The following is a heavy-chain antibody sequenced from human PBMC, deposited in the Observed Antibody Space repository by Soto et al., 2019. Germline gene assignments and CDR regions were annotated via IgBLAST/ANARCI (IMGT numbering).Heavy chain of an antibody. V-gene: IGHV4-30-4*01. CDR3: ARGRQLLFNWFDP. Sequence: SETLSLTCTVSGGSISSGDYYWSWIRQPPGKGLEWIGYIYYSGSTYYNPSLKSRVTISVDTSKDQFSLKLSSVTAADTAVYYCARGRQLLFNWFDPWGQGTLVTVSS. CDR1: GGSISSGDYY. J-gene: IGHJ5*02. D-gene: IGHD2-2*01. CDR2: IYYSGST.